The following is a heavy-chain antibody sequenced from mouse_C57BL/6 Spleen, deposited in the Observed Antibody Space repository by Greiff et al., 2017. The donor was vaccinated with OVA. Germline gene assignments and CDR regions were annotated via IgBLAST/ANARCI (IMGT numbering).Heavy chain of an antibody. Sequence: VQLQQSGPELVKPGASVKISCKASGYTFTDYYMNWVKQSHGKSLEWIGDINPKNGGTSYNQKFKGKATLTVDKSSSTAYMELRSLTSEDSAVYYCAPYYYGRGDFDYWGQGTTLTVSS. D-gene: IGHD1-1*01. CDR3: APYYYGRGDFDY. CDR1: GYTFTDYY. V-gene: IGHV1-26*01. CDR2: INPKNGGT. J-gene: IGHJ2*01.